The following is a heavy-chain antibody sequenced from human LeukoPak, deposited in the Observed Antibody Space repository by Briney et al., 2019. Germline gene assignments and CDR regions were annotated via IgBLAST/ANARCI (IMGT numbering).Heavy chain of an antibody. D-gene: IGHD1/OR15-1a*01. J-gene: IGHJ4*02. Sequence: ASVKVSCKASGVTFSSYGISWVRQAPGQGLEWMGGIIPFFGTPNYAQKFQGRVTITADGSTTTAYMELTRLTSDDTAVYYCARDTSGNNFEYWGQGTLVSVSS. V-gene: IGHV1-69*13. CDR1: GVTFSSYG. CDR2: IIPFFGTP. CDR3: ARDTSGNNFEY.